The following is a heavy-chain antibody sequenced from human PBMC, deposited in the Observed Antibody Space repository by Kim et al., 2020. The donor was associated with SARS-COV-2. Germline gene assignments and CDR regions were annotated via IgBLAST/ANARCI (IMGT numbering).Heavy chain of an antibody. CDR3: ARVVIAGGSGSPNWFDP. D-gene: IGHD3-10*01. V-gene: IGHV3-11*05. J-gene: IGHJ5*02. Sequence: KGRFTISRDNDKNALYLKMNSLRAEDTAVYYCARVVIAGGSGSPNWFDPWGQGTLVTVSS.